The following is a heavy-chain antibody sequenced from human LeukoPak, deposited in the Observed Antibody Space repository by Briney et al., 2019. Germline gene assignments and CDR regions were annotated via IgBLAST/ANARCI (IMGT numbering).Heavy chain of an antibody. D-gene: IGHD5-18*01. V-gene: IGHV1-2*02. Sequence: GASVKVSCKASGYTFTGYYMHWVRQAPGQGLEWMGWINPNSGGTNYAQKFQGRVTMTRDTSISTAYMELSRLRSDDTAVYYCARDTMNVDTAMVDYWGQGTLVTASS. CDR1: GYTFTGYY. J-gene: IGHJ4*02. CDR2: INPNSGGT. CDR3: ARDTMNVDTAMVDY.